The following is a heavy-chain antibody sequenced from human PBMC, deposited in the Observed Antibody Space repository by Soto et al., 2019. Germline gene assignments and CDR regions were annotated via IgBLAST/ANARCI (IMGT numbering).Heavy chain of an antibody. CDR2: ISAYNGNT. Sequence: GASVKVSCKASGYTFTSYGISWVRQAPGQGLEWMGWISAYNGNTNYAQKLQGRVTMTTDTSTSTAYMELRSLRSDDTAVYYCARDSPVYDSSGYYYVDYWGQGTLVTVSS. CDR1: GYTFTSYG. D-gene: IGHD3-22*01. J-gene: IGHJ4*02. V-gene: IGHV1-18*01. CDR3: ARDSPVYDSSGYYYVDY.